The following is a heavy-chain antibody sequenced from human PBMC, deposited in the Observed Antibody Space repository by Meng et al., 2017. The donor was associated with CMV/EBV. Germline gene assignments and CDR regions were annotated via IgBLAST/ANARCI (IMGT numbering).Heavy chain of an antibody. Sequence: SVKVSCKASGYTFTSYDISWVRQAPGQGLEWMGRIIPILGIANYAQKFQGRVTITADKSTSTAYMELSSLRSEDTAVYYCASNSITIFGVVTNTNYYYYGMDVWGQGTTVTVSS. D-gene: IGHD3-3*01. CDR2: IIPILGIA. CDR3: ASNSITIFGVVTNTNYYYYGMDV. CDR1: GYTFTSYD. V-gene: IGHV1-69*04. J-gene: IGHJ6*02.